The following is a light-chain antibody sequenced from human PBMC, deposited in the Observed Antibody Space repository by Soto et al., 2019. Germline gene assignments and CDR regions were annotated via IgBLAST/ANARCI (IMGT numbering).Light chain of an antibody. J-gene: IGLJ1*01. CDR1: SSDVGDYNY. CDR3: CSYAGSFASYV. V-gene: IGLV2-11*01. CDR2: DVS. Sequence: QSALTQPRSVSGSPGQSVTISCTGTSSDVGDYNYVSWYQQHPGKAPKVMIYDVSKRPSGVPDRFSGSKSGNTASLTISGLQAEDEADYYCCSYAGSFASYVFGTGTKSPS.